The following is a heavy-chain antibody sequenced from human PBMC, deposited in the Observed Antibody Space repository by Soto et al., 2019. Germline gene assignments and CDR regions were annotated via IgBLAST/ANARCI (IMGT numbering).Heavy chain of an antibody. V-gene: IGHV4-34*01. CDR2: INHSGST. Sequence: PSETLSLTCAVYGGSFSGYYWSWIRQPPGKGLEWIGEINHSGSTNYNPSLKSRVTISVDTSKNQFSLKLSSVTAADTAVYYCARGGFYYDILTGYFDYWGQGTLVTVSS. CDR3: ARGGFYYDILTGYFDY. J-gene: IGHJ4*02. CDR1: GGSFSGYY. D-gene: IGHD3-9*01.